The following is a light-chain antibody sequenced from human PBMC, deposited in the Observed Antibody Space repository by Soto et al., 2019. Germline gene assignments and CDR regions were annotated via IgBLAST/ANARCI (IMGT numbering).Light chain of an antibody. Sequence: EIVLTQSPVTLSLSSGDRANLSCRASQSVSSYLAWYQQKRGQAPRLLIYDASNRATGIPGRFSGSGSGTDFTLTISSLEPEDFAVYYCQQRSNWPITFGQGTRLEIK. J-gene: IGKJ5*01. CDR1: QSVSSY. CDR2: DAS. V-gene: IGKV3-11*01. CDR3: QQRSNWPIT.